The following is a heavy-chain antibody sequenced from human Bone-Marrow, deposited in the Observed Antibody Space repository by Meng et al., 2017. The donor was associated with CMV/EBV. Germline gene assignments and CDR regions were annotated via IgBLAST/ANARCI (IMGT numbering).Heavy chain of an antibody. V-gene: IGHV3-21*01. CDR2: ISSSSSYI. Sequence: GESLKISCAASGFTFSSYSMNWVRQAPGKGLEWVSSISSSSSYIYYADSVKGRFTISRDNAKNSLYLQMNSLRAEDTAVYYCARDPSEAVAGCFNGDYGMDVWGQGTTVTVSS. CDR3: ARDPSEAVAGCFNGDYGMDV. D-gene: IGHD6-19*01. J-gene: IGHJ6*02. CDR1: GFTFSSYS.